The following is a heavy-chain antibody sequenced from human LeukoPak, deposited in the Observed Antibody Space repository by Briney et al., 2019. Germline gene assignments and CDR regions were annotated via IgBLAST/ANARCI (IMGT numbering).Heavy chain of an antibody. J-gene: IGHJ5*02. Sequence: PSETLSLTCTVSGYSISSGYYWGWIRQPPGKGLEWIGNIYHSGSTYYNPSLKSRVTISVDTSKNQFSLKLSSVTAADTAIYYCARAITSYYGSGSSVRINNWFDPWGQGTLVTVSS. CDR3: ARAITSYYGSGSSVRINNWFDP. V-gene: IGHV4-38-2*02. CDR2: IYHSGST. D-gene: IGHD3-10*01. CDR1: GYSISSGYY.